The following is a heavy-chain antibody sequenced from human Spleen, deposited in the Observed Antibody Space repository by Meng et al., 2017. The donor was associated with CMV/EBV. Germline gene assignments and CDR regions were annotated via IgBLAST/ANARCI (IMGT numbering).Heavy chain of an antibody. CDR3: ARGTSVVTPRALAY. D-gene: IGHD4-23*01. J-gene: IGHJ4*02. Sequence: ASVKVSCKASGYTFTGYYMHWVRQAPGQGLEWMGWINPNSGGTNYAQKFQGRVTMTRNTSISTAYMELSSLRSEDTAVYYCARGTSVVTPRALAYWGQGTLVTVSS. V-gene: IGHV1-2*02. CDR2: INPNSGGT. CDR1: GYTFTGYY.